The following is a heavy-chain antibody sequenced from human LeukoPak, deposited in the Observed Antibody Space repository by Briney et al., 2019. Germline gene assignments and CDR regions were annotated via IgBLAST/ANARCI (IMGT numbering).Heavy chain of an antibody. CDR1: GFTVSTNY. CDR2: VYSGGRT. V-gene: IGHV3-53*01. Sequence: PGGSLRLSCAASGFTVSTNYVSWVRQAPGKGLEWVSVVYSGGRTNYTDSVKGRFTISRDNTKNTLYLQMNSLRAEDTAVYYCARGLNYGSGSTLEGFWGQGTLVTVYS. CDR3: ARGLNYGSGSTLEGF. D-gene: IGHD3-10*01. J-gene: IGHJ4*02.